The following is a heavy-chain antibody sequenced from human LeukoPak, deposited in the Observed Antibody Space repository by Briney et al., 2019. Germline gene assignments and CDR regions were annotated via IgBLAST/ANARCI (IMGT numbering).Heavy chain of an antibody. CDR1: GFTFSSYW. D-gene: IGHD6-13*01. J-gene: IGHJ4*02. Sequence: GGSLRLSCAASGFTFSSYWMTWVRQAPGKGLEWVANINQDGSEKYYVDSVKGRFTISRDNAKRSVYLQMNSLRAEDTAVYYCAKDRRGPAAGTWYFESWGQGNLVTVSS. V-gene: IGHV3-7*03. CDR3: AKDRRGPAAGTWYFES. CDR2: INQDGSEK.